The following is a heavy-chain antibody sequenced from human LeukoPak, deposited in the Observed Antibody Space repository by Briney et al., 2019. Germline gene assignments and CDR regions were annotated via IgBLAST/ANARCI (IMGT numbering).Heavy chain of an antibody. CDR3: ARGHCSSTSCPFGDYYYYYYMDV. V-gene: IGHV1-2*02. Sequence: ASVKVSCTASGYTFTGYYMHWVRQAPGQGLEWMGWINPNSGGTNYAQKFQGRVTMTRDTSISTAYMELSRLRSDDTAVYYCARGHCSSTSCPFGDYYYYYYMDVWGKGTTVTVSS. CDR2: INPNSGGT. D-gene: IGHD2-2*01. CDR1: GYTFTGYY. J-gene: IGHJ6*03.